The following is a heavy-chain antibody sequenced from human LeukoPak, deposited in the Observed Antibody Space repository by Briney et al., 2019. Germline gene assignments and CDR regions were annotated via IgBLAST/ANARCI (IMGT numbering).Heavy chain of an antibody. D-gene: IGHD5-12*01. V-gene: IGHV3-9*01. CDR1: GFTFDDYA. CDR2: ISWNSGSI. J-gene: IGHJ4*02. CDR3: AKDLGGYDYYFDY. Sequence: GRSLRLSCAASGFTFDDYAMLWVRQAPGEGVEWVSGISWNSGSIGYADSVKGRFTISGDNAKNSLYLQMNSLRAEDTALYYCAKDLGGYDYYFDYWGQGTLVTVSS.